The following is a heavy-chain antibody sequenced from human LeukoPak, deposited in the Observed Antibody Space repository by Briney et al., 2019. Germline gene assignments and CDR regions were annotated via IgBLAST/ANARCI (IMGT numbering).Heavy chain of an antibody. CDR3: VRDATRGGDLDH. D-gene: IGHD2-21*01. CDR2: ISKDGSEK. J-gene: IGHJ5*02. CDR1: GFTYSDYW. V-gene: IGHV3-7*01. Sequence: GGSLRLSCAASGFTYSDYWMMWVRQTPGKGLEWVAQISKDGSEKYYVDSVRGRFTISRDNAKNSLELQMNTLRVEDTAVYFWVRDATRGGDLDHWGQGTLVTVSS.